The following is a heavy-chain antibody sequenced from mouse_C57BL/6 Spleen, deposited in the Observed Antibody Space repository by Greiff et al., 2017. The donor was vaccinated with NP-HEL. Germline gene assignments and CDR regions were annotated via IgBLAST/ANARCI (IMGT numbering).Heavy chain of an antibody. D-gene: IGHD2-5*01. J-gene: IGHJ2*01. CDR1: GYTFTSYW. CDR3: AREGSYSKFDY. CDR2: IDPSDSYT. V-gene: IGHV1-59*01. Sequence: QVQLQQPGAELVRPGTSVKLSCKASGYTFTSYWMHWVKQRPGQGLEWIGVIDPSDSYTNYNQKFKGKATLTVDTSSSTAYMQLSSLTSEDSAVYYCAREGSYSKFDYWGKGTTLTVSS.